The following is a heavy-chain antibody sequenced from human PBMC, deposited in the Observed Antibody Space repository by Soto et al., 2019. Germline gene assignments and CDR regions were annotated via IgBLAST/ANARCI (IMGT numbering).Heavy chain of an antibody. CDR2: ANWSGGST. D-gene: IGHD2-15*01. V-gene: IGHV3-9*01. CDR3: VKANEQLLVEGGTFDM. Sequence: LRLSCAASGFTFDDFAMHWVRQHPGKGLEWVSGANWSGGSTAYSESVKGRFTISRDSAKNSLFSEMNSLRAEDTALYYCVKANEQLLVEGGTFDMWGHGTIVTVSS. J-gene: IGHJ3*02. CDR1: GFTFDDFA.